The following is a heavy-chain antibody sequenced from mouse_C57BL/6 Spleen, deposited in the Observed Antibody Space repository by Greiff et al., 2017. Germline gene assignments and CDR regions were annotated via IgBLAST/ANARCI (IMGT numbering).Heavy chain of an antibody. CDR2: IRSKSSNYAT. CDR1: GFTFNTYA. CDR3: VRDEHYYGSSYYAMDY. J-gene: IGHJ4*01. D-gene: IGHD1-1*01. V-gene: IGHV10-3*01. Sequence: GGGLVQPKGSLKLSCAASGFTFNTYAMHWVRQAPGKGLEWVARIRSKSSNYATYYADSVKDRFTISRDDSQSMLYLQMNNLKTEDTAMYYCVRDEHYYGSSYYAMDYWGQGTSVTVSS.